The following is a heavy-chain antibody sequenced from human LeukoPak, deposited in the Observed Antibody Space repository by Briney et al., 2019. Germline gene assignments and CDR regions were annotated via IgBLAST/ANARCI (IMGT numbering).Heavy chain of an antibody. J-gene: IGHJ4*02. CDR2: IYYSGST. D-gene: IGHD6-19*01. V-gene: IGHV4-59*01. Sequence: SETLSLTCTVSGGSISSYYWSWIRQPPGKGLEWIGYIYYSGSTNYNPSLKSRLTISVETSKNQFSLKLRSVTAADTAVYYCARGFEYSSGWAFDYWGQGTLVTVSS. CDR1: GGSISSYY. CDR3: ARGFEYSSGWAFDY.